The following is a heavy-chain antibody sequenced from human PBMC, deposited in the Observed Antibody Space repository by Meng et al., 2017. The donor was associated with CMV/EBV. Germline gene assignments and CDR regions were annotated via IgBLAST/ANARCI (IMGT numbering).Heavy chain of an antibody. J-gene: IGHJ4*02. CDR1: GGSFSGYY. Sequence: YGGSFSGYYWSWIRQPPGKGLEWIGEINHSGSTNDNPSLKSRVTISVDTSKNQFSLKLSSVTAADTAVYYCARGRPPGYSYGGYFDYWGQGTLVTVSS. CDR2: INHSGST. D-gene: IGHD5-18*01. V-gene: IGHV4-34*01. CDR3: ARGRPPGYSYGGYFDY.